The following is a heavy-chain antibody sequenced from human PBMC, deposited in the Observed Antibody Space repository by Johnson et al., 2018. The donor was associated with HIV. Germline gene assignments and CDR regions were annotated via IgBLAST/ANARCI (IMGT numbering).Heavy chain of an antibody. CDR1: GFSFSDYY. V-gene: IGHV3-11*04. CDR3: ARDGESQQLPLGDAFDV. Sequence: QVQLVESGGGLVQPGGSLRLSCAASGFSFSDYYMSWIRQAPGKGLERISYMSSSGSTIYHAEPVKGRFTISRDNAKNSLYLQMSSRKVEDKAMYYCARDGESQQLPLGDAFDVWGQGTMVTVSS. J-gene: IGHJ3*01. CDR2: MSSSGSTI. D-gene: IGHD6-13*01.